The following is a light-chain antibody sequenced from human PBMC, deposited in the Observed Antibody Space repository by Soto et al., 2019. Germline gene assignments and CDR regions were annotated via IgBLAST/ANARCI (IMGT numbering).Light chain of an antibody. Sequence: SYELTQPPSVSVAPGQTARITCGGNNIGIYSVHWYQQRPGQAPVLVVYDGSDRPSGIPDRFSGSRSGTSTSLTISGLQSEDEADYYCVAWDDSLSGWVFGGGTKLTVL. CDR3: VAWDDSLSGWV. CDR1: NIGIYS. CDR2: DGS. J-gene: IGLJ3*02. V-gene: IGLV3-21*02.